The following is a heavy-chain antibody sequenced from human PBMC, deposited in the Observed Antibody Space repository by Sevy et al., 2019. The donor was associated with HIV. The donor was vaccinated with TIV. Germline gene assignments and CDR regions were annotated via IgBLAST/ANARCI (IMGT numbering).Heavy chain of an antibody. V-gene: IGHV3-53*01. J-gene: IGHJ4*02. D-gene: IGHD3-3*01. CDR2: IYTGGGT. CDR1: GFIVTSHY. CDR3: ARVPRYDEPYYFDY. Sequence: GGSLRLSCAASGFIVTSHYMAWVRQAPGKGLEWVSSIYTGGGTYNAESVKGRFTNSRDNSKNTLYLQMNSLGAEDTAFYYCARVPRYDEPYYFDYWGQGALVTVSS.